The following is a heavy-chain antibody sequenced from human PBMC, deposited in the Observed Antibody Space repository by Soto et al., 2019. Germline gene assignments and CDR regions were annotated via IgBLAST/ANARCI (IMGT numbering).Heavy chain of an antibody. J-gene: IGHJ4*02. V-gene: IGHV3-53*01. D-gene: IGHD1-26*01. CDR1: GLNVSSNY. CDR2: IYRSGST. CDR3: ARERSHAASYHHFDY. Sequence: GGSLRLSCATSGLNVSSNYMSWVRQAPGKGLEWVSVIYRSGSTYYADSVKGRFTISRDNSKNTLHLQMNSLRGEDTAVYYCARERSHAASYHHFDYWGQGALVTVSS.